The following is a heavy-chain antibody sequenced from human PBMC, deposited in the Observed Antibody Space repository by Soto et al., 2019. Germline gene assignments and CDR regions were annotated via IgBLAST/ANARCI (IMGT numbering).Heavy chain of an antibody. J-gene: IGHJ4*02. CDR3: ATSLRFLEWLTH. CDR1: GGSISSGGYY. CDR2: IYYSGST. D-gene: IGHD3-3*01. V-gene: IGHV4-31*03. Sequence: SETLSLTCTVSGGSISSGGYYWSWIRQHPGKGLEWIGYIYYSGSTYYNPSLKSRVTISVDTSKNQFSLKLSSVTAADTAVYYCATSLRFLEWLTHWGQGTLVTVSS.